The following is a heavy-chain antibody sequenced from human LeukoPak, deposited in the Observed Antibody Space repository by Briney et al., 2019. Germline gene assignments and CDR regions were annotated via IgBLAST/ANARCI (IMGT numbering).Heavy chain of an antibody. CDR2: INPNSGDT. CDR1: GYTFTGYY. CDR3: ARGGDSTNFAY. J-gene: IGHJ4*02. V-gene: IGHV1-2*02. D-gene: IGHD4-11*01. Sequence: ASVKVSCKASGYTFTGYYIHWVRQAPGQGLEGMGWINPNSGDTDYAQKFQGRVTMTRDTSISTAYMELSRLRSDDPAVYYCARGGDSTNFAYWGQGTLVTVSS.